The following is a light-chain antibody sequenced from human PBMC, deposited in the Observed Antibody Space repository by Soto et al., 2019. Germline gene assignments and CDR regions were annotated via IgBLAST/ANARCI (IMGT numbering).Light chain of an antibody. CDR2: ENN. CDR3: GTWDSSLSAGV. Sequence: QSVLTQPPSVSGAPGQRVTISCSGSSSYIGNNYVSWYQQLPVTAPKLLIYENNKRPSGIPARFSGSKSGTSATLGITGLQTGDEADYYCGTWDSSLSAGVFGGGTKLTVL. V-gene: IGLV1-51*02. J-gene: IGLJ3*02. CDR1: SSYIGNNY.